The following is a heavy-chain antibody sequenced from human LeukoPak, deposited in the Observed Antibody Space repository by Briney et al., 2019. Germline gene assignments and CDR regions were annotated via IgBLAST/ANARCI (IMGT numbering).Heavy chain of an antibody. V-gene: IGHV3-7*01. CDR3: ARDRAFSTFDY. J-gene: IGHJ4*02. CDR1: EFTFTTSR. CDR2: INPDASTK. D-gene: IGHD2-2*01. Sequence: GGSLRLSCAASEFTFTTSRMTWVRQAPGKGLEWLGNINPDASTKNYAASVRGRFTFSRDNAKNSLYLHMSSLRAEDTAIYYCARDRAFSTFDYWGRGTLVTVSS.